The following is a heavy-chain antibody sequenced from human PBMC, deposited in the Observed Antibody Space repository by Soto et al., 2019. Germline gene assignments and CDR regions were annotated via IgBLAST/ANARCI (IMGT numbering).Heavy chain of an antibody. D-gene: IGHD3-10*01. J-gene: IGHJ3*02. V-gene: IGHV4-59*12. Sequence: SETLSLTCTVSGGSISSYYWSWIRQPPGKGLEWIGYIYYSGSTNYNPSLKSRVTISVDTSKNQFSLKLSSVTAADTAVYYCASQAGMGAFDIWGQGTMVTVSS. CDR3: ASQAGMGAFDI. CDR1: GGSISSYY. CDR2: IYYSGST.